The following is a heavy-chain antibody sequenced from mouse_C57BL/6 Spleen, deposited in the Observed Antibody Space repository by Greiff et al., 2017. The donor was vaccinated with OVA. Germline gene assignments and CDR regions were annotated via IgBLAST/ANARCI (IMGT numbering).Heavy chain of an antibody. Sequence: EVQLQQSGPELVKPGASVKISCKASGYTFTDYYMNWVKQSHGKSLEWIGDINPNNGGTSYNQKFKGKATLTVDKSSSTAYMELRSLTSEDSAVYYCAREGAIYYGNRLYAMDYWGQGTSVTVSS. D-gene: IGHD2-1*01. CDR3: AREGAIYYGNRLYAMDY. V-gene: IGHV1-26*01. J-gene: IGHJ4*01. CDR1: GYTFTDYY. CDR2: INPNNGGT.